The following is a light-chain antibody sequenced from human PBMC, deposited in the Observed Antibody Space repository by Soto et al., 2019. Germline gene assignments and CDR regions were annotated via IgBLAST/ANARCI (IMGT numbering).Light chain of an antibody. V-gene: IGLV2-8*01. Sequence: QSALTQPPSASGSPGQSVTISCTGTSSDIGGYNFVSWYQQHPGKAPKLIIYEVNKRPSGVPDRFSGSKSGNTASLTVSGRQADEEGDYYCSSYAGTNNLGVFGGGTKRTVL. J-gene: IGLJ3*02. CDR1: SSDIGGYNF. CDR2: EVN. CDR3: SSYAGTNNLGV.